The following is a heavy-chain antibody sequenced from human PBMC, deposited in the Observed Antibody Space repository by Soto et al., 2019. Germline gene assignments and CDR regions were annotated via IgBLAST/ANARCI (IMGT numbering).Heavy chain of an antibody. Sequence: SETLSLTCTVSGGSIRSGGYYWSWIRQHPGKGLEWIGYIYYSGSTYYNPSLKSRVTISVDTSKNQFSLKLNSVTPEDTAVYYCAREGRWGYSYGYYYYYGMDAWGQGTTVTVSS. J-gene: IGHJ6*02. CDR1: GGSIRSGGYY. V-gene: IGHV4-31*03. D-gene: IGHD5-18*01. CDR3: AREGRWGYSYGYYYYYGMDA. CDR2: IYYSGST.